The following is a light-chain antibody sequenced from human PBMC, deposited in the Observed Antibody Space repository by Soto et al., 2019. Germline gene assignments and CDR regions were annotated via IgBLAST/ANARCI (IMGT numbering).Light chain of an antibody. CDR2: ASS. CDR3: QQLYSFTYT. CDR1: QGISTY. J-gene: IGKJ2*01. V-gene: IGKV1-9*01. Sequence: DIQLTQSPSFLSASVGDRVTITCRASQGISTYLAWYQQKPGKAPKLLIYASSTLQSGVPSRFSGSGSVTEFTLTISSLQPEDFAAYYCQQLYSFTYTFGQGTKMEIK.